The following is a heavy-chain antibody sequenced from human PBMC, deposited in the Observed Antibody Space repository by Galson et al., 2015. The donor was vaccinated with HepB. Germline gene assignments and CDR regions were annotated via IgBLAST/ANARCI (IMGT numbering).Heavy chain of an antibody. CDR2: IYSGGST. J-gene: IGHJ4*02. CDR3: ATRIAVADFDY. D-gene: IGHD6-19*01. CDR1: GFTVSSNY. V-gene: IGHV3-66*01. Sequence: SLRLSCAASGFTVSSNYMSWVRQAPGKGLEWVSVIYSGGSTYYADSVMSRCTISSENHKNTLLLQLNSMRVEDAAVYYCATRIAVADFDYWGQGTLVTVSP.